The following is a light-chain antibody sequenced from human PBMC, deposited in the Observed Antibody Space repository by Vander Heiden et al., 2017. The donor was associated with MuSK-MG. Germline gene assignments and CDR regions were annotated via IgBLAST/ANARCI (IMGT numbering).Light chain of an antibody. CDR2: WAS. Sequence: DILITHSPDPLAVFLGEGATISRETSQSLLASSITRNYLAWYQQQPGQPPRLLIYWASTRESGVPERFSGSGSGTDFTLTISSLQAEDVAVYYCQQYVSSPYTFGQGTKLEIK. CDR3: QQYVSSPYT. CDR1: QSLLASSITRNY. V-gene: IGKV4-1*01. J-gene: IGKJ2*01.